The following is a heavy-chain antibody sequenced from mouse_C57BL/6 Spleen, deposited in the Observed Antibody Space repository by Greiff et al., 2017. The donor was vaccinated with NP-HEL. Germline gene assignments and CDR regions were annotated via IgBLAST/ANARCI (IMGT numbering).Heavy chain of an antibody. Sequence: VKLMESGPELVKPGASVKISCKASGYAFSSSWMNWVKQRPGKGLEWIGRIYPGDGDTNYNGKFKGKATLTADKSSSTAYMQLSSLTSEDSAVYFCARFITTVVANYVDYWGQGTTLTVSS. CDR2: IYPGDGDT. V-gene: IGHV1-82*01. CDR1: GYAFSSSW. D-gene: IGHD1-1*01. J-gene: IGHJ2*01. CDR3: ARFITTVVANYVDY.